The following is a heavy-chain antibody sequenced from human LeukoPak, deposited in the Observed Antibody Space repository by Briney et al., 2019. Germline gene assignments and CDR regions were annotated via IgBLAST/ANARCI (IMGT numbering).Heavy chain of an antibody. J-gene: IGHJ4*02. CDR2: IYYSGST. D-gene: IGHD5-12*01. CDR1: GGSISSSSYY. V-gene: IGHV4-39*07. Sequence: SETLSPTCTVSGGSISSSSYYWGWIRQPPGKGLEWIASIYYSGSTNYNPSLKSRVTISVDTSKNQFSLKLSSVTAADTAVYYCARLYSGYETDFDYWGQGTLVTVSS. CDR3: ARLYSGYETDFDY.